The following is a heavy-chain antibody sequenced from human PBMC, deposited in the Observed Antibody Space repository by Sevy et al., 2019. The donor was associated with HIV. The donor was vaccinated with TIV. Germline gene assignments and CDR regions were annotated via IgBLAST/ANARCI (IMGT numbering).Heavy chain of an antibody. V-gene: IGHV3-48*03. Sequence: GGSLRLSCVGSGFTFSSFEMNWVRQAPGKGPEWVAYIDIAGSTIYYAESVKGRFTISRDNAKNSLYLRMNGLTADDTAVYYCAREYRGSGSYDEDLWGQGTLVTVSS. CDR3: AREYRGSGSYDEDL. CDR2: IDIAGSTI. CDR1: GFTFSSFE. J-gene: IGHJ4*02. D-gene: IGHD3-10*01.